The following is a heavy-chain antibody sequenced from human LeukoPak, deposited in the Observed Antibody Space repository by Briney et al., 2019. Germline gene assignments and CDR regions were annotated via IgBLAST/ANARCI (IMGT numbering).Heavy chain of an antibody. CDR1: GFTFSTYA. Sequence: GGSLRLSCAASGFTFSTYAMSWVRQAPGKGLEWVSIITASGSSTFYADSVKGRFAISRDNPKSTLFLQMNSLRAEDTAVYYCARDSDFWGQGTLVNVSS. V-gene: IGHV3-23*01. J-gene: IGHJ4*02. CDR2: ITASGSST. CDR3: ARDSDF.